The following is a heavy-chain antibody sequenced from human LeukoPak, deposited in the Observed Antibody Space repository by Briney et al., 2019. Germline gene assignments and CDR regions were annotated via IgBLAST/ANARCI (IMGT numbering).Heavy chain of an antibody. J-gene: IGHJ4*02. CDR3: AKGRYYDSSGYPIDY. V-gene: IGHV3-23*01. CDR1: GITVSSRY. D-gene: IGHD3-22*01. Sequence: PGGSLRLSCAASGITVSSRYMSWVRQAPGKGLEWVSAISGSGGSTYYADSVKGRFTISRDTSKNTLYLQMNSLRADDTAVYYCAKGRYYDSSGYPIDYWGQGTLVTVSS. CDR2: ISGSGGST.